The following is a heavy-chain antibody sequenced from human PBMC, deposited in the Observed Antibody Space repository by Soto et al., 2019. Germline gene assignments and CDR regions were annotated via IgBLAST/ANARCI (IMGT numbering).Heavy chain of an antibody. CDR1: GFTFSSYW. D-gene: IGHD4-17*01. Sequence: RLSCAASGFTFSSYWMHWVRQAPGKGLVWVSRINSDGSSTSYADSVKGRFTISRDNAKNTLYLQMNSLRAEDTAVYYCATGPATTGFDYWGQGTLVTVSS. CDR3: ATGPATTGFDY. V-gene: IGHV3-74*01. CDR2: INSDGSST. J-gene: IGHJ4*02.